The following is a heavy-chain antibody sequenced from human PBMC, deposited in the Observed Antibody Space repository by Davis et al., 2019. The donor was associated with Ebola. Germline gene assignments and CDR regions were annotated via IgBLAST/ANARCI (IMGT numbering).Heavy chain of an antibody. V-gene: IGHV4-39*01. CDR2: IYYSGST. CDR3: ASGFGEFLYYYGMDV. J-gene: IGHJ6*02. D-gene: IGHD3-10*01. CDR1: GGSISSGSYY. Sequence: SETLSLTCTVSGGSISSGSYYWGWIRQPPGKGLEWIGSIYYSGSTYYNPSLKSRVTISVDTSKNQFSLKLSSVTAADTAVYYCASGFGEFLYYYGMDVWGQGTTVTVSS.